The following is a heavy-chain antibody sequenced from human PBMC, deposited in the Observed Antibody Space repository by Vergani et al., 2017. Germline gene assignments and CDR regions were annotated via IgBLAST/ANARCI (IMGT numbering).Heavy chain of an antibody. J-gene: IGHJ5*02. CDR1: GGTFSSYA. Sequence: QVQLVQSGAEVKKPGSSVKVSCKASGGTFSSYAISWVRQAPGQGLEWMGGIIPIFGTANYAQRFQGRVTITADESTSTAYMELSSLRSEDTAVYYCARHAPIRGSSGHRSIGVFDPWGQGTLVTVSS. D-gene: IGHD6-19*01. V-gene: IGHV1-69*01. CDR3: ARHAPIRGSSGHRSIGVFDP. CDR2: IIPIFGTA.